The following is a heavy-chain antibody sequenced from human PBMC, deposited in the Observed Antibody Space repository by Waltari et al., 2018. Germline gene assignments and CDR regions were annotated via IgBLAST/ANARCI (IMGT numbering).Heavy chain of an antibody. Sequence: QVQLVQSGAEVKKPGSSVKVSCKASGGTFSSYAISWVRQAPGQGLEWMGGIIPILGIANYAQKFQGRVTITADKSTSTAYMELSSLRSEDTAVYYCASETRIGYSYGWNWFDPWGQGTLVTVSS. J-gene: IGHJ5*02. D-gene: IGHD5-18*01. CDR1: GGTFSSYA. V-gene: IGHV1-69*10. CDR3: ASETRIGYSYGWNWFDP. CDR2: IIPILGIA.